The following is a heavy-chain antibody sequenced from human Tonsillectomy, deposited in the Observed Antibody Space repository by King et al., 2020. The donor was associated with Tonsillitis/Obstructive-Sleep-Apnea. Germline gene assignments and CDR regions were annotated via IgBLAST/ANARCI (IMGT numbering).Heavy chain of an antibody. CDR2: INHSGST. CDR1: GDSFSGYY. V-gene: IGHV4-34*01. D-gene: IGHD2-2*03. J-gene: IGHJ6*03. Sequence: VQLQQWGAGLLKPSETLSLTCAVYGDSFSGYYWSWLRQPPGKGLEWIGEINHSGSTNYNPSLKSRVTISVDTSKNQFSLKLSSVTAADTAVYYCAGYCGSTSCYLPYYYMDVWGKGTTVTVSS. CDR3: AGYCGSTSCYLPYYYMDV.